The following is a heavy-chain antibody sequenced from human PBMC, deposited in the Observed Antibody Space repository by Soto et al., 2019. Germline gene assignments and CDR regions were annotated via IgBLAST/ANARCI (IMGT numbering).Heavy chain of an antibody. CDR2: ISGSGGGT. Sequence: GGSLRLSCAASGFTFNIYAMSWVRQAPGKGLEWVSAISGSGGGTYYADSVEGRFTISRDNSNNTLYLQMSSLRAEDTAVYYCATEASISRGPNPLAYWGQGTLVTVSS. CDR1: GFTFNIYA. J-gene: IGHJ4*02. CDR3: ATEASISRGPNPLAY. D-gene: IGHD3-3*01. V-gene: IGHV3-23*01.